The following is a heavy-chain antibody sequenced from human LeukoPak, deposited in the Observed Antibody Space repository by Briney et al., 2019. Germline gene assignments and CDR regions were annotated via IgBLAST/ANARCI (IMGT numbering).Heavy chain of an antibody. D-gene: IGHD3-22*01. J-gene: IGHJ3*02. V-gene: IGHV3-48*04. CDR2: ISSSGSTI. CDR1: GFTFSSYW. CDR3: ARVISSGYYPYDAFDI. Sequence: GGSLRLSCAASGFTFSSYWMNWVRQAPGKGLEWVSYISSSGSTIYYADSVKGRFTISRDNAKNSLYLQMNSLRAEDTAVYYCARVISSGYYPYDAFDIWGQGTMVTVSS.